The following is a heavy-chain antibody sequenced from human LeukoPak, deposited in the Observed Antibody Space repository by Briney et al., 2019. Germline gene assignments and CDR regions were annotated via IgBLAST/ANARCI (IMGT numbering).Heavy chain of an antibody. Sequence: PGGSLRLSCAASGFTFSSYAMSWVRQAPGKGPEWVSAISGSGGSTYYADSVKGRFTISRDNCKNTLYLQMNSLRAEDTAVYYCAKGHYDPFDYWGQGTLVTVSS. D-gene: IGHD4-17*01. J-gene: IGHJ4*02. CDR2: ISGSGGST. CDR1: GFTFSSYA. CDR3: AKGHYDPFDY. V-gene: IGHV3-23*01.